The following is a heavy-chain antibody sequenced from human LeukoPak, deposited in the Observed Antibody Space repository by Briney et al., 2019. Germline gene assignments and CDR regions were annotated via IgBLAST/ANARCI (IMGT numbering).Heavy chain of an antibody. CDR2: IIQDGSEK. CDR3: ARDTNSSVRRRLGYMDA. D-gene: IGHD3-22*01. V-gene: IGHV3-7*01. Sequence: GGSLRLSCAASGFTSSNYWMSWVRQAPGKGLGWVANIIQDGSEKNYVDSVKGRFTISRDNAKNSLYLQMNSLRAEDTAVYYCARDTNSSVRRRLGYMDAWGKGTTVTVSS. CDR1: GFTSSNYW. J-gene: IGHJ6*03.